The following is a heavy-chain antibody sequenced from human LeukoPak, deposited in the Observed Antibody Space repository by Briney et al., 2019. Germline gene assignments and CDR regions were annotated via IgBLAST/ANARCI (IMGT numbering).Heavy chain of an antibody. V-gene: IGHV4-59*01. D-gene: IGHD4-23*01. CDR1: GVSISDNW. CDR3: ARNSATVVLDAFDI. CDR2: VYHSSST. Sequence: SETLSLTCSVSGVSISDNWWSWLRPPPGKELEYISFVYHSSSTNYTPALKSRVTMSLDTSKNQFSRDLNSVSAADTAVYYCARNSATVVLDAFDIWGEGTMVTVSS. J-gene: IGHJ3*02.